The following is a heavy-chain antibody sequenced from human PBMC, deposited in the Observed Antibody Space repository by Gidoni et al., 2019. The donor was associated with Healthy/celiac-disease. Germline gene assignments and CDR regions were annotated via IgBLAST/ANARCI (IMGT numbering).Heavy chain of an antibody. D-gene: IGHD3-22*01. CDR2: ISGSGGST. J-gene: IGHJ4*02. CDR3: AKEIEEYYYDSSGYYYFDY. V-gene: IGHV3-23*01. Sequence: EVQLLESGGGLVQPGGSLRLSCAASGFTFSSYAMSWVRQAPGKGLEWVSAISGSGGSTYYADSVKGRFTISRDNSKNTLYLQMNSLRAEDTAVYYCAKEIEEYYYDSSGYYYFDYWGQGTLVTVSS. CDR1: GFTFSSYA.